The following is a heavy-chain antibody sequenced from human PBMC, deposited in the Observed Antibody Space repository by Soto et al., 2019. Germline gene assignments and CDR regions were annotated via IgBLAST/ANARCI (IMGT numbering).Heavy chain of an antibody. Sequence: ETLSLTCTVSGDSVTSGNYYWSWIRRPPGKGLEWVSSISSDSRYIYYADSVKGRFTISRDNARNSLDLQMNNLRAEDTAVYHCARGHCSRTSCYTGGYYYYPMDVWGQGTTVTVSS. CDR2: ISSDSRYI. V-gene: IGHV3-21*01. D-gene: IGHD2-2*01. J-gene: IGHJ6*02. CDR1: GDSVTSGNYY. CDR3: ARGHCSRTSCYTGGYYYYPMDV.